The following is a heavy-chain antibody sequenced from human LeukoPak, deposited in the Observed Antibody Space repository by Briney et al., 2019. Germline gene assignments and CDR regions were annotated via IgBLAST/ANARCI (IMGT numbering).Heavy chain of an antibody. CDR3: AKGAGVTLLYYYFNY. CDR1: GFTFSSYS. Sequence: GGSLRLSCAASGFTFSSYSMNWVRQAPGKGLEWVSSISSSSSYIYYADSVKGRFTISRDNAKNSLYLQMNSLRAEDMVLYYCAKGAGVTLLYYYFNYWGQGTLVTVSS. D-gene: IGHD4-11*01. J-gene: IGHJ4*02. V-gene: IGHV3-21*04. CDR2: ISSSSSYI.